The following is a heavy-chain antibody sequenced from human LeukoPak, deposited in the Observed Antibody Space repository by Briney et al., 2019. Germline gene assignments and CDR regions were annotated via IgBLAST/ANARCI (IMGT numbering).Heavy chain of an antibody. Sequence: ASVKVSCKASGGTFSSYAISWVRQAPGQGLEWMGGIIPIFGTANYAQKFQGRVTITADESTSTAYMELSSLRSEDKAVYYCARALKCSGGSCYGWFDPWGQGTLVTVSS. CDR1: GGTFSSYA. CDR2: IIPIFGTA. CDR3: ARALKCSGGSCYGWFDP. J-gene: IGHJ5*02. V-gene: IGHV1-69*13. D-gene: IGHD2-15*01.